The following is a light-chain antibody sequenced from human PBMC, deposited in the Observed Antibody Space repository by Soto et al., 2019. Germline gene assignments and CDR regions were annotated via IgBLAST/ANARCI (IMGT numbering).Light chain of an antibody. V-gene: IGKV3-20*01. CDR3: QQYATSPHT. CDR2: GAS. CDR1: QSVSSSQ. Sequence: EIVLTQSPGTLSLSPGESATLSCRASQSVSSSQVAWYQLKPGQAPRLLIYGASSRATGIPDRVSGVGSETDFTLTISRLEPEDFAVYYCQQYATSPHTFGQGTKLEIK. J-gene: IGKJ2*01.